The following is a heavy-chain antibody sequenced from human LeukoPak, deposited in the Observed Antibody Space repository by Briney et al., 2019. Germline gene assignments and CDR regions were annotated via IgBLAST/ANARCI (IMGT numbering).Heavy chain of an antibody. Sequence: GGSLRLSCAASGFTFSRYSMNWVRQAPGKGLEWVSSISSSSRHIYYADSVKGRFTISRDNAKNSLYLQMNSLRAEDTAVYYCARAYCSSTRCSYYFDSWGQGTLVTVSS. V-gene: IGHV3-21*01. CDR3: ARAYCSSTRCSYYFDS. J-gene: IGHJ4*02. CDR2: ISSSSRHI. D-gene: IGHD2-2*01. CDR1: GFTFSRYS.